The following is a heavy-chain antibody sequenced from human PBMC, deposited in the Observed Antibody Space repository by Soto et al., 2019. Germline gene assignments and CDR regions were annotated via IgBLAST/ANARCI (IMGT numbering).Heavy chain of an antibody. D-gene: IGHD2-2*01. CDR2: INSDGSST. V-gene: IGHV3-74*01. J-gene: IGHJ4*02. Sequence: GGSLRLSCAASGFTFSSYWMHWVRQAPGKGLVWVSHINSDGSSTTYADSVKGRFTISRDNAKNTLYLQMSSLRAEDTAVYYCARDGPAAIPCDYWGQGTLVTVSS. CDR1: GFTFSSYW. CDR3: ARDGPAAIPCDY.